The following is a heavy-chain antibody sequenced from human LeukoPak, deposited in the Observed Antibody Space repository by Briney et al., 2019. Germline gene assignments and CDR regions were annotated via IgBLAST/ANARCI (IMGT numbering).Heavy chain of an antibody. J-gene: IGHJ5*02. CDR2: IYYSGST. CDR1: GASISSYY. Sequence: PSETLSLTCTVSGASISSYYWSWIRQPPGKGLEWIGYIYYSGSTNYNPSLQSRVTISVDTSKNQFSLKLTSVTAADTAMYYCARDRGIFTWGQGTLVTVSS. V-gene: IGHV4-59*01. CDR3: ARDRGIFT. D-gene: IGHD3-3*01.